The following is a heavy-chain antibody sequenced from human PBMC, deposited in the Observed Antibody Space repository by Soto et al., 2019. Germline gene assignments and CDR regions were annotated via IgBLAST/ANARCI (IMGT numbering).Heavy chain of an antibody. CDR1: GYTFIGYY. V-gene: IGHV1-2*04. D-gene: IGHD6-13*01. CDR3: AREGTGSSWAYYYYYGMDV. J-gene: IGHJ6*02. Sequence: ASVKISCKASGYTFIGYYLHWVRQAAGQGREWMGWINHNSGCTNYAQKCQGWVTMTRDTSISTAYMELSRLSSDDTAVYYCAREGTGSSWAYYYYYGMDVWGQGTTVTVSS. CDR2: INHNSGCT.